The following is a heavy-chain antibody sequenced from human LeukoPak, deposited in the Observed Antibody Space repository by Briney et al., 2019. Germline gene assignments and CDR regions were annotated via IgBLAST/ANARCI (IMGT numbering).Heavy chain of an antibody. CDR2: IYYSGST. J-gene: IGHJ3*02. Sequence: PSETLSLTCTVSGGSISSYYWSWIRQPPGKGLEWIGYIYYSGSTNYNPSLKSRVTISVDTSKNQFSLKLSSVTAADTAVYYCARDRYYYDSSGYSTIGSFDIWGQGTMVTVSS. V-gene: IGHV4-59*01. CDR1: GGSISSYY. CDR3: ARDRYYYDSSGYSTIGSFDI. D-gene: IGHD3-22*01.